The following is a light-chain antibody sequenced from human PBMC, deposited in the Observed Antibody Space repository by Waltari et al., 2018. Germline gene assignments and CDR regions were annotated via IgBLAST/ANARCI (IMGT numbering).Light chain of an antibody. Sequence: QAVVTQEPSLTVSPGGTVTLTCGSSAGAVTSGLYPYWFQQKPGQAPRTLIYDTSNKHSWTPGRFSGSRLGGKAALTLSGAQPEDEAEYCCLISYSGVGVFGGGTKLTVL. CDR3: LISYSGVGV. J-gene: IGLJ3*02. CDR1: AGAVTSGLY. CDR2: DTS. V-gene: IGLV7-46*01.